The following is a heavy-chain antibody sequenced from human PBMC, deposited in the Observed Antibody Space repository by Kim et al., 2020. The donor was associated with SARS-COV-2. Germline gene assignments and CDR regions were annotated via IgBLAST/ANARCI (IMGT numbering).Heavy chain of an antibody. Sequence: SETLSLTCSVSGGSISGVAYYWGWIRQSPGKGLEWIATVYSEGGTYYNPSLKSRVTISVDTSKNQISLNVKSVTAADTAVYYCARHVGSGHGKYVYFYRGMDVWGQGTTVTVSS. CDR1: GGSISGVAYY. D-gene: IGHD1-26*01. CDR3: ARHVGSGHGKYVYFYRGMDV. J-gene: IGHJ6*02. V-gene: IGHV4-39*01. CDR2: VYSEGGT.